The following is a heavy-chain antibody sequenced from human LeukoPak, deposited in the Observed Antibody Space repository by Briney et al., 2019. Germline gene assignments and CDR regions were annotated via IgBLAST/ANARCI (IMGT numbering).Heavy chain of an antibody. D-gene: IGHD3-22*01. CDR1: GGSITSYY. Sequence: PSETLSLTCGVSGGSITSYYWTWIRQPPGKGLEWIGYIYYTGSTNYNPALKSRVTMSADTSKNQFSLKLSSVTAADTAVYYCARDSRSYERSGYYHFDYWGQGSLVTVSS. V-gene: IGHV4-59*01. CDR2: IYYTGST. CDR3: ARDSRSYERSGYYHFDY. J-gene: IGHJ4*02.